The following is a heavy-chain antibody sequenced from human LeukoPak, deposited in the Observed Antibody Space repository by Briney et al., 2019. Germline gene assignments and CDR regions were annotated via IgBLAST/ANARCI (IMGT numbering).Heavy chain of an antibody. D-gene: IGHD3-10*01. CDR2: IYYSGST. Sequence: SETLSLTCTVSGGSISSYYWSWIRQPPGKGLEWIGYIYYSGSTNYNPSLKSRVTISVDTSKNQFSLKLSSVTAADTAVYYCARTVYGSGSYYHDYRGQGTLVTVSS. V-gene: IGHV4-59*01. J-gene: IGHJ4*02. CDR3: ARTVYGSGSYYHDY. CDR1: GGSISSYY.